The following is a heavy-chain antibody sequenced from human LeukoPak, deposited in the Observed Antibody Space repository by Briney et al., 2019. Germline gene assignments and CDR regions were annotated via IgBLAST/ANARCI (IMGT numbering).Heavy chain of an antibody. V-gene: IGHV1-2*02. D-gene: IGHD5-12*01. CDR2: INPNSGGT. J-gene: IGHJ4*02. CDR1: GYTFTGYY. CDR3: ARELGYSGYVDYFNY. Sequence: GASVKVSCKPSGYTFTGYYMHWVRQAPGQGLEWMGWINPNSGGTNYAQKFQGRVTMTRDTSISTAYMELSRLRSDDTAVYYCARELGYSGYVDYFNYWGQGTLVTVSS.